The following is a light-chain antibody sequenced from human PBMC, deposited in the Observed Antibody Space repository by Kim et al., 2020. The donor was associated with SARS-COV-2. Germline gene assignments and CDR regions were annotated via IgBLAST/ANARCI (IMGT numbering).Light chain of an antibody. CDR1: QSISGV. J-gene: IGKJ1*01. Sequence: ATLSVTPGESATLTGRASQSISGVLARNQTKTGQTPRLLISDASPRATGSAARFSGSGSGTDITLTISNIEPEDFAVYCCQHRTTFGQGTKVNIK. CDR3: QHRTT. V-gene: IGKV3-11*01. CDR2: DAS.